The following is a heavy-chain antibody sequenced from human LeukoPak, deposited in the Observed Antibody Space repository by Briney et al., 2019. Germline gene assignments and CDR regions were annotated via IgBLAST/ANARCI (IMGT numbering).Heavy chain of an antibody. CDR3: ATIKVRANNYDTDGFEY. Sequence: GGSLRLSCAASGFTLSSFWMSWVRQAPGKGLEWVVNIKQDGNEKYYADSVKGRFTISRDNAKNSLYLQMNSLRAEDTAVYYCATIKVRANNYDTDGFEYWGQGTLVTVSS. J-gene: IGHJ4*02. D-gene: IGHD3-10*01. V-gene: IGHV3-7*05. CDR1: GFTLSSFW. CDR2: IKQDGNEK.